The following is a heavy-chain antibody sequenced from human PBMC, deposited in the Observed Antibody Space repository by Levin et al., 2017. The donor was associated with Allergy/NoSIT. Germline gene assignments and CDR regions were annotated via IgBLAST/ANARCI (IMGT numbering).Heavy chain of an antibody. J-gene: IGHJ4*02. CDR3: ARDLSKDWGLRLPPTLGY. CDR1: GFTFSSYS. Sequence: GESLKISCAASGFTFSSYSMNWVRQAPGKGPEWVSYISSSSSTIYYADSVKGRFNIYRDNAKNALYLKMNSLRGEDTAVYYCARDLSKDWGLRLPPTLGYWGQGTLVTVSS. CDR2: ISSSSSTI. V-gene: IGHV3-48*01. D-gene: IGHD5-12*01.